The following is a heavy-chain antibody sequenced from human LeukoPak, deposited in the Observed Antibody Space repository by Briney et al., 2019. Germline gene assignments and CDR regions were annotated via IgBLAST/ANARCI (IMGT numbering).Heavy chain of an antibody. V-gene: IGHV4-39*07. CDR2: IYYSGST. CDR1: GGSISSSSYY. D-gene: IGHD3-16*01. J-gene: IGHJ4*02. Sequence: SEALSLTCTVSGGSISSSSYYWRWIRQPPGKGLEWIGSIYYSGSTYCNPSLKSRVTKSVDTSKNQLSLKLSSVPAADRAVYYCARVRRARGYYFDYWGEGALVSVSS. CDR3: ARVRRARGYYFDY.